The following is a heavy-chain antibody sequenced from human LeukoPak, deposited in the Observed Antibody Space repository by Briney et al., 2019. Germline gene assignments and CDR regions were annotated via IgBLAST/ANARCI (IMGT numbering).Heavy chain of an antibody. D-gene: IGHD6-13*01. CDR3: ASPPVASGGNVYFRH. Sequence: PGGSLRLSCAASGFTFSRYWMTWIRQAPGKGPEWVANIKPDGGQKYYVDSVKGRFTISRDNARNSLYLQMNSLRAEDTAVYYCASPPVASGGNVYFRHWGQGTLVAVSS. CDR2: IKPDGGQK. CDR1: GFTFSRYW. V-gene: IGHV3-7*02. J-gene: IGHJ1*01.